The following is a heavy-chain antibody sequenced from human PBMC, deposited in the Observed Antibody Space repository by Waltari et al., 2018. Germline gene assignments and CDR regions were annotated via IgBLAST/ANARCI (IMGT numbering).Heavy chain of an antibody. Sequence: DVHLLESGGSLVQPGGSLRLSCVASGFTFRTYAMSWVNQSPGKGLAWVSHMDGPTTNTHYADSVKGRFTISRDNSRNTVYLQMNSLTADDSAVYFCATWITAHFDYWGQGTLVTVSS. V-gene: IGHV3-23*01. J-gene: IGHJ4*02. D-gene: IGHD2-2*03. CDR3: ATWITAHFDY. CDR2: MDGPTTNT. CDR1: GFTFRTYA.